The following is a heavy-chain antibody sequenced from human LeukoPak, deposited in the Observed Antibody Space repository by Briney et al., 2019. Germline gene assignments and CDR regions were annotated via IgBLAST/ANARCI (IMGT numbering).Heavy chain of an antibody. CDR2: IYPGDSDT. D-gene: IGHD2-21*01. V-gene: IGHV5-51*01. CDR3: ARHHSTAADAFDI. J-gene: IGHJ3*02. CDR1: GYSFTTYW. Sequence: GESLKISCKGSGYSFTTYWIGWVRQMPGKGLEWMAIIYPGDSDTRYSPSFQGQVTISADKSISTAYLQWSSLKASDTAMYYCARHHSTAADAFDIWGQGTMVTVSS.